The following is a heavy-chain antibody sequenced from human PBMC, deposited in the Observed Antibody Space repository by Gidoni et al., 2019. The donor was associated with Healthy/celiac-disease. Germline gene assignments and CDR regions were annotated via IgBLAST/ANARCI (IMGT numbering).Heavy chain of an antibody. CDR1: GGSISSYY. V-gene: IGHV4-59*01. J-gene: IGHJ3*02. CDR2: IYYSGST. CDR3: ARDPGVDSRAGAFDI. Sequence: QVQLQESGPGLVKPSETLSLTCTVSGGSISSYYWSWIRQPPGKGLEWIGYIYYSGSTNYNPSLKSRVTISVDTSKNQFSLKLSSVTAADTAVYYCARDPGVDSRAGAFDIWGQGTMVTVSS. D-gene: IGHD3-22*01.